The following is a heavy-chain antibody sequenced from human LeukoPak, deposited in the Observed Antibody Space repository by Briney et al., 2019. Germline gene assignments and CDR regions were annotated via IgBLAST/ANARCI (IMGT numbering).Heavy chain of an antibody. V-gene: IGHV3-21*01. J-gene: IGHJ4*02. Sequence: GGSLRLSCAASGFTFSSYSMNWVRQAPGKGLEWVSSISSSGSYIYYADSVKGRFTISRDNAKISLDLQMNSLRADDTAVYYCARDYYGDYVFDHWGQEALVTVSS. CDR3: ARDYYGDYVFDH. CDR1: GFTFSSYS. D-gene: IGHD4-17*01. CDR2: ISSSGSYI.